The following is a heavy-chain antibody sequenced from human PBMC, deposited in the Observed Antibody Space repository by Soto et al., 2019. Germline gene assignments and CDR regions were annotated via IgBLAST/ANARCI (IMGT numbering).Heavy chain of an antibody. J-gene: IGHJ1*01. CDR1: GFTFSRYG. CDR3: AKDHSLVEPGYFQH. V-gene: IGHV3-30*18. CDR2: ISYDGGDK. Sequence: VGSLRLSCAASGFTFSRYGMYWVRQAPGKGLELVTIISYDGGDKYYVDSVKGRFTISRDNSKNTLYLQMNSLRTEDTAVYYCAKDHSLVEPGYFQHWGQGTLVTVSS. D-gene: IGHD2-2*01.